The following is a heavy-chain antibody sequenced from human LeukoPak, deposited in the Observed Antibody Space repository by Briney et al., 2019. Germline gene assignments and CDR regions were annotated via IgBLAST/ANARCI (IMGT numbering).Heavy chain of an antibody. V-gene: IGHV6-1*01. CDR3: ARGDQQQPVPDAFDV. CDR2: TFYRSKWFT. CDR1: GDSVSSNSAA. J-gene: IGHJ3*01. D-gene: IGHD6-13*01. Sequence: SQTLSLTCAISGDSVSSNSAAWNWIRQSPSRGLEWLGRTFYRSKWFTDYAVSVKSRITINSDTSKNQFSLQLNSVTPEDTALYYCARGDQQQPVPDAFDVRGQGTMVRVSS.